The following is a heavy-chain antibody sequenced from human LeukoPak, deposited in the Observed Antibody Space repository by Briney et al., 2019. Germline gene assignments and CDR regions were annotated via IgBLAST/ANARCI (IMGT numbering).Heavy chain of an antibody. CDR1: GFSFDNYA. V-gene: IGHV3-9*01. J-gene: IGHJ4*02. CDR3: AKDKQWLVRGWLDY. D-gene: IGHD6-19*01. Sequence: PGGSLRLSCAASGFSFDNYAMHWVRQVPGNGLQWVSGISWNSETIGYADSVKGRFTISRDNAKKSLYLQMNSLRPEDTALYYCAKDKQWLVRGWLDYWGQGTLVTVSS. CDR2: ISWNSETI.